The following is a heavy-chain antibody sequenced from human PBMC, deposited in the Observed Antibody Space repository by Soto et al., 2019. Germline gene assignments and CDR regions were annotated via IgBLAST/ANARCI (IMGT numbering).Heavy chain of an antibody. V-gene: IGHV4-34*01. Sequence: SETLSLTCAVYGGSFSGYYWSWIRQPPGKGLEWIGEINHSGSTNYNPSLKSRVTISVDTSKNQFSLKLSSVTAADTAVYYCARGGPQWLVVRYTDYWGQGTLVPVSS. CDR2: INHSGST. CDR1: GGSFSGYY. D-gene: IGHD6-19*01. J-gene: IGHJ4*02. CDR3: ARGGPQWLVVRYTDY.